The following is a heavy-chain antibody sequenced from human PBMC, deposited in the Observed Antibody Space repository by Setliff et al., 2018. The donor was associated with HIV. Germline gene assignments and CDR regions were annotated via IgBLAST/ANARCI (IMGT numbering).Heavy chain of an antibody. CDR1: GFTFSSYW. J-gene: IGHJ1*01. D-gene: IGHD1-26*01. CDR2: INSDGSST. V-gene: IGHV3-74*01. Sequence: PGGSLRLSCAASGFTFSSYWMHWVRQAPGKGLVWVSRINSDGSSTSYADSVKGRFTISRDNSKNTLYLQMNSLRAEDTAVYYCASSLPRGSNGYFQHWGQGTLVTVSS. CDR3: ASSLPRGSNGYFQH.